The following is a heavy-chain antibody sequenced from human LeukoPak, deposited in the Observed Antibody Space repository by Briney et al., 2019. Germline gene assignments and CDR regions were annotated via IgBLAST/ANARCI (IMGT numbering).Heavy chain of an antibody. V-gene: IGHV3-7*01. CDR1: GFTFGTYW. Sequence: PGGSLRLSCAASGFTFGTYWMSWVRQAPGKGLEWVANIHQDGSEEYYVDSVKGRFTISRDNAKNSLYLQMNSLRAEDTAVYYCARGADFWSGWLYNWFDPWGQGTLVTVSS. D-gene: IGHD3-3*01. J-gene: IGHJ5*02. CDR3: ARGADFWSGWLYNWFDP. CDR2: IHQDGSEE.